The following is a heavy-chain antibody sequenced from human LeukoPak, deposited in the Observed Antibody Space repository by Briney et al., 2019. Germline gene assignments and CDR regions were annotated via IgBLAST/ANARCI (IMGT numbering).Heavy chain of an antibody. CDR3: AREGLATMIRGVIPY. Sequence: SETLSLTCTVSGGSVSSGSYYWSWIRQPPGKGLEWIGYIYYSGNTNYNPSLKSRVTISVDTSKNQFSLKLSSVTAADTAVYYCAREGLATMIRGVIPYWGQGTLVTVSS. CDR2: IYYSGNT. D-gene: IGHD3-10*01. J-gene: IGHJ4*02. V-gene: IGHV4-61*01. CDR1: GGSVSSGSYY.